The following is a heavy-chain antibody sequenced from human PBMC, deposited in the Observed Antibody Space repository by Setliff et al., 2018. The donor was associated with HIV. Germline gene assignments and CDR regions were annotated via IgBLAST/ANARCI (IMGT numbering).Heavy chain of an antibody. D-gene: IGHD6-13*01. CDR3: ARVTWLNPRGRQQLLYYYGMDV. CDR2: INHSGST. V-gene: IGHV4-34*01. J-gene: IGHJ6*02. CDR1: GGSFSGYY. Sequence: SETLSLTCAVYGGSFSGYYWSWIRQPPGKGLEWIGEINHSGSTNYNPSLKSRVTISVDTSKNQFSLKLSSVTAADTAVYYCARVTWLNPRGRQQLLYYYGMDVWGQGTTVTVSS.